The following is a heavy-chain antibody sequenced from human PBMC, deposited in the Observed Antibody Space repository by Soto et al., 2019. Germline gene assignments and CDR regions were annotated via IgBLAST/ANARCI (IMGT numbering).Heavy chain of an antibody. J-gene: IGHJ6*02. V-gene: IGHV3-33*01. CDR2: IWYDGSNK. CDR3: ARGGGSLGYSYGLPRGYYYYGMDV. Sequence: PGGSLRLSCAASGFTFSSYGMHWVRQAPGKGLEWVAVIWYDGSNKYYADSVKGRFTISRDNSKNTLYLQMNSLRAEDTAVYYCARGGGSLGYSYGLPRGYYYYGMDVWGQGTTVTVSS. CDR1: GFTFSSYG. D-gene: IGHD5-18*01.